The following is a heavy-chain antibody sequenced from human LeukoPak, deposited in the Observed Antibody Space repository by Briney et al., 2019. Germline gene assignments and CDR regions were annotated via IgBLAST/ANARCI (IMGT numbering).Heavy chain of an antibody. CDR3: ARDLFEYYYGSGSSTFDY. CDR2: ISAYNGNT. Sequence: GASVKVSCKASGYTFTSYYMHWVRQAPGQGLEWMGWISAYNGNTNYAQKLQGRVTMTTDTSTSTAYMELRSLRSDDTAVYYCARDLFEYYYGSGSSTFDYWGQGTLVTVSS. CDR1: GYTFTSYY. J-gene: IGHJ4*02. V-gene: IGHV1-18*04. D-gene: IGHD3-10*01.